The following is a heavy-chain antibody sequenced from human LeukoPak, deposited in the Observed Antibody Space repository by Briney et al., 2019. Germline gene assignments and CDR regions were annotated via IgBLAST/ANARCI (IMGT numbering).Heavy chain of an antibody. Sequence: ASVKISCKDSGYTFTDYYMHWVQQAPGKGLEWMGLVDPEDGETIYVEKFQGRVTITADTSTDTAYMELSSLRSEDTAVYYCATVEFFGIVGGFDYWGQGTLVTVSS. CDR3: ATVEFFGIVGGFDY. J-gene: IGHJ4*02. D-gene: IGHD3-22*01. CDR2: VDPEDGET. V-gene: IGHV1-69-2*01. CDR1: GYTFTDYY.